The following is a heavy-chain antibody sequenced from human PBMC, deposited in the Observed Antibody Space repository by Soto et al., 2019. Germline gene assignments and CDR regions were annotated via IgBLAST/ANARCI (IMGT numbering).Heavy chain of an antibody. CDR2: IYQSGVT. CDR3: AGMPYTSGLRFDP. J-gene: IGHJ5*02. Sequence: SQTLSLTCNMSGDSYSISTFSWSWIRQPPGKALQWIGFIYQSGVTSYNPSLASRVSISLHRSNNPCSLKLKSVTAADTAVYFGAGMPYTSGLRFDPWGPGTLVTVSS. D-gene: IGHD6-19*01. CDR1: GDSYSISTFS. V-gene: IGHV4-30-2*01.